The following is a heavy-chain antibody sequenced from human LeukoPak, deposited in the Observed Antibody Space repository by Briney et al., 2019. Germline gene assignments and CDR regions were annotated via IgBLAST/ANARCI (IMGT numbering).Heavy chain of an antibody. CDR1: GYTFTSYG. V-gene: IGHV1-2*02. Sequence: ASVKVSCKASGYTFTSYGISWVRQAPGQGLEWMGWINPNSVGTNYAQKFQGRVTMTRGTSISTAYMELSRLRSDDTAVYYCARDVASITIFGVVIRDYYYYMDVWGKGTTVTVSS. CDR3: ARDVASITIFGVVIRDYYYYMDV. J-gene: IGHJ6*03. CDR2: INPNSVGT. D-gene: IGHD3-3*01.